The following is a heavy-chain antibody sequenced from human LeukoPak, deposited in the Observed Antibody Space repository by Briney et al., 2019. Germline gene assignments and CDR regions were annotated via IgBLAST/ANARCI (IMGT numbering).Heavy chain of an antibody. CDR1: GYTFTIHN. D-gene: IGHD2-15*01. V-gene: IGHV1-46*01. J-gene: IGHJ4*02. CDR2: INPSGDNI. Sequence: ASVTVSCKASGYTFTIHNMYWVRQAPGQGLEWMGTINPSGDNINYAQKFQGRVTMTRDTSTSTVYMELSSLRSDDTAFYYCARGGSRNADYWGQGTLVTVSS. CDR3: ARGGSRNADY.